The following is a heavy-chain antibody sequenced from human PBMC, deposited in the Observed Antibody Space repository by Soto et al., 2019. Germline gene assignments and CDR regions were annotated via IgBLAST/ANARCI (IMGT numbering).Heavy chain of an antibody. J-gene: IGHJ3*02. CDR1: GYSISSSNW. V-gene: IGHV4-28*03. CDR3: ARDRISEGIAFDI. Sequence: SETLSLTCAVSGYSISSSNWWGWIRQPPGKGLEWIGYIYYSGTTYYNPSLKSRVTMSVDTSKNQFSLKLSSVTAADTAVYYCARDRISEGIAFDIWGQGTMVTVSS. CDR2: IYYSGTT.